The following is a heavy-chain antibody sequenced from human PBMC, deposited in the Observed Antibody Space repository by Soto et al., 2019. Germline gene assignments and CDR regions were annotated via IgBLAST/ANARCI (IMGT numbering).Heavy chain of an antibody. CDR3: AKDRGGYYPIDY. J-gene: IGHJ4*02. Sequence: QVQLVESGGGVVQPGRSLRLSCAASGFTFSSYGMHWVRQAPGKGLEWVAVISYDGSNKYYADSVKGRFTISRDNSKNTLYLQMNSLRAEDTAVYYWAKDRGGYYPIDYCGQGTLVTVSS. D-gene: IGHD3-22*01. CDR1: GFTFSSYG. CDR2: ISYDGSNK. V-gene: IGHV3-30*18.